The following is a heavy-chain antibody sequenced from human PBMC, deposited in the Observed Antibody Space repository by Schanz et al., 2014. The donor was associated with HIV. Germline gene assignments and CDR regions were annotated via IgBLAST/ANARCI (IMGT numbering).Heavy chain of an antibody. CDR1: GFTFSSYA. V-gene: IGHV3-23*01. CDR2: INWNGDTT. J-gene: IGHJ4*02. Sequence: EVQLLESGGGLVQPGGSLRLSCAASGFTFSSYAMSWVRQAPGKGLEWVAVINWNGDTTYYAASVKGRFTISRDNSRDTVHLQMNNLRAEDTAVYYCALHSFDYWGQGILVAVSS. CDR3: ALHSFDY.